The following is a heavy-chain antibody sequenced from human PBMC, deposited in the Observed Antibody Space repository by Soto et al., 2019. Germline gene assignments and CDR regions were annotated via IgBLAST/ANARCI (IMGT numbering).Heavy chain of an antibody. Sequence: GSGPTLVNPTQTLTLTCTFSGFSLSTSGVGVGWIRQPPGKALEWLALIYWDDDKRYSPSLKSRLTITKDTSKNQVVLTMTNMDPVDTATYYCAHSSRFMITFGGVIVSPTFDYWGQGTLVTVSS. D-gene: IGHD3-16*02. J-gene: IGHJ4*02. V-gene: IGHV2-5*02. CDR3: AHSSRFMITFGGVIVSPTFDY. CDR2: IYWDDDK. CDR1: GFSLSTSGVG.